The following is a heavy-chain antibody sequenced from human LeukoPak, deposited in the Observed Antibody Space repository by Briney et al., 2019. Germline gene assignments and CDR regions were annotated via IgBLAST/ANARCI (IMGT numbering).Heavy chain of an antibody. CDR3: AKRLAYSSSWYYFDY. D-gene: IGHD6-13*01. J-gene: IGHJ4*02. CDR1: GFTFSSYG. Sequence: GGSLRLSCAASGFTFSSYGMHWVRQAPGKGLEWVAVISYDGSNKYYADSVKGRFTISRDNSKNTLYLQMNSLRAEDTAVYYCAKRLAYSSSWYYFDYWGQGTLVTVS. V-gene: IGHV3-30*18. CDR2: ISYDGSNK.